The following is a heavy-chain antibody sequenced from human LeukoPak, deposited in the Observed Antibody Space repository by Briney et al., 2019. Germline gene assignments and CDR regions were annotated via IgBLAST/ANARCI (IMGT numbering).Heavy chain of an antibody. J-gene: IGHJ4*02. V-gene: IGHV4-61*02. CDR2: ISISGST. CDR1: GGSISSAGFH. Sequence: SSETLSLTCTVSGGSISSAGFHWSWIRQPAGKGLEWIGRISISGSTNYNPSLKSRVTISVDTSKNQFSLKLSSVTAADTAVYYCAGMYYGSGSYGYWGQGTLVTVSS. D-gene: IGHD3-10*01. CDR3: AGMYYGSGSYGY.